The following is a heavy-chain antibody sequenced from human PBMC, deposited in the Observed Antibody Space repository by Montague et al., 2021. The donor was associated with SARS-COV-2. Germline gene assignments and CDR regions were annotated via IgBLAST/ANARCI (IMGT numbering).Heavy chain of an antibody. D-gene: IGHD3-3*01. J-gene: IGHJ6*02. CDR3: ASGKYYDFLSGYYSHDYVSGMDV. Sequence: SETLSLTCTVSGGSISSYYWSWIRQSVGKGLEWIGRIHTSGSTDYNPSLNSRVTMSVDTSKNQFSLKLSSVTAADTAVYCCASGKYYDFLSGYYSHDYVSGMDVWGQGTTVTVSS. CDR2: IHTSGST. CDR1: GGSISSYY. V-gene: IGHV4-4*07.